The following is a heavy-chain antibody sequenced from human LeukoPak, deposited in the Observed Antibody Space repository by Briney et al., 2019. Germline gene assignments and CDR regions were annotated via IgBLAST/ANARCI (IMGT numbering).Heavy chain of an antibody. CDR3: TRIMGYSYGRIDY. CDR1: GGSISSSSFY. D-gene: IGHD5-18*01. Sequence: PSETLSLTCTVSGGSISSSSFYWGWIRQPPGKRLEWIGSMYYSGSTYYNPSLKSRVTISVDTSINQFSLRLSSVTAADTAVYFCTRIMGYSYGRIDYWGQGTLVTVSS. J-gene: IGHJ4*02. V-gene: IGHV4-39*01. CDR2: MYYSGST.